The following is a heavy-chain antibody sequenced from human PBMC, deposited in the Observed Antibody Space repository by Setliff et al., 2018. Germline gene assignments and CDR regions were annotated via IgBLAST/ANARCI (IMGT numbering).Heavy chain of an antibody. Sequence: VKVSCKASGYSFSDFYMHWVRQVPGEGLEALGRIDPRDDFTVYAERFKDRLTITADTSTDTSYMEMSSLRFEDTAVYYCAIDYGPTGTPYHWGQGTPVTVSS. D-gene: IGHD1-1*01. CDR1: GYSFSDFY. CDR3: AIDYGPTGTPYH. CDR2: IDPRDDFT. J-gene: IGHJ4*02. V-gene: IGHV1-69-2*01.